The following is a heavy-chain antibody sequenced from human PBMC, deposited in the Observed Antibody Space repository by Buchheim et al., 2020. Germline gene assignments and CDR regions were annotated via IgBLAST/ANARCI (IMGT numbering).Heavy chain of an antibody. J-gene: IGHJ5*02. CDR2: ISYDGSEK. D-gene: IGHD3-3*01. CDR3: ARVTNALRPLEWPLWFDP. CDR1: GFTFSEYG. V-gene: IGHV3-30*03. Sequence: QVQLVESGGGVVQAGKSVRLSCAASGFTFSEYGLHWVRQAPGKGLDWVADISYDGSEKYYADSVKGRFTISRDNSRNTVYLQMNSLVKEDTALYYCARVTNALRPLEWPLWFDPWGRGTL.